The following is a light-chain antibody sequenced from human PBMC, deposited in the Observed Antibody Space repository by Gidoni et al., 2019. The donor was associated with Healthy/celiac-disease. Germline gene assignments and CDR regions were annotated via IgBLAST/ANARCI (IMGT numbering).Light chain of an antibody. Sequence: EILITQSPATLSVSPGERATLSCRARQSVSSNLAWYQQKPGQAPRLLIYGASTRATGIPARFSGSGSGTEFTLTIRSMQSEDFAVYYCQQYNNWPVTFGQGTKVEIK. V-gene: IGKV3-15*01. CDR1: QSVSSN. CDR3: QQYNNWPVT. CDR2: GAS. J-gene: IGKJ1*01.